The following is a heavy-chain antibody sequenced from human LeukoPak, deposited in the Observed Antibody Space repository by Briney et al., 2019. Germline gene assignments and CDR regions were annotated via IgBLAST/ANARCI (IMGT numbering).Heavy chain of an antibody. Sequence: TASETLSLTCAVYGGSFSGYYWSWIRQPPGKGLEWIGEINHSGSTNYNPSLKSRVTISVDTSKNQYSLKLSSVTAADTAVYYCARGRVIFASWGQGTLVTVSS. J-gene: IGHJ4*02. CDR2: INHSGST. CDR1: GGSFSGYY. V-gene: IGHV4-34*01. D-gene: IGHD2-21*01. CDR3: ARGRVIFAS.